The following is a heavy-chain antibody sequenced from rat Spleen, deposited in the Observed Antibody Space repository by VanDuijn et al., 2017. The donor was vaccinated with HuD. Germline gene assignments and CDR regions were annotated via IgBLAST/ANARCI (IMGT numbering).Heavy chain of an antibody. CDR2: ISYDGTAT. J-gene: IGHJ2*01. V-gene: IGHV5-20*01. Sequence: EVQLVESGGGLVQPGRSLKLSCAASGFTFSNYYMAWVRQAPTKGLEWVASISYDGTATYYRDSVKGRFTISRDNAKRTLYLQMDSLRSEDTATYYCATDTFYDGTYYPGGFDYWGQGVMVTVSS. D-gene: IGHD1-12*02. CDR1: GFTFSNYY. CDR3: ATDTFYDGTYYPGGFDY.